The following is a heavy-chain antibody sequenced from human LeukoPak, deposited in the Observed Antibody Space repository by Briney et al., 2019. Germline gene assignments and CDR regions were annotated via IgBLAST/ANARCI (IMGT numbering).Heavy chain of an antibody. CDR1: GGSFSGYF. Sequence: SETLSLTCAVYGGSFSGYFWSWIRQPPGKGLEWIGEINHRGSTNYNPSLRSRVTISVDTSKNQFSLKLSSVTAADTAVYYCARERGNQGYYYYYYMDAWGKGTTVTVSS. J-gene: IGHJ6*03. CDR2: INHRGST. D-gene: IGHD6-13*01. V-gene: IGHV4-34*01. CDR3: ARERGNQGYYYYYYMDA.